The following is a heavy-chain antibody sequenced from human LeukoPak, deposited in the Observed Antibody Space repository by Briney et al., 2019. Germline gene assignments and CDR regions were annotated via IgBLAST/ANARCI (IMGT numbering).Heavy chain of an antibody. Sequence: GGSLRLSCAASGFTSSSYGMHWVRQAPGKGLEWVAFIRYDGSNKYYADSVKGRFTISRDNSKNTLYLQMNSLRAEDTAVYYCAKDGSNYDILTGYYTLMNYYYYYMDVWGKGTTVTISS. CDR1: GFTSSSYG. V-gene: IGHV3-30*02. CDR2: IRYDGSNK. CDR3: AKDGSNYDILTGYYTLMNYYYYYMDV. D-gene: IGHD3-9*01. J-gene: IGHJ6*03.